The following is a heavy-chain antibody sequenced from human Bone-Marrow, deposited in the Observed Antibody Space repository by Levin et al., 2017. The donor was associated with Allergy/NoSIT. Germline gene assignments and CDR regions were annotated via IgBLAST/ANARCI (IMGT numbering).Heavy chain of an antibody. CDR2: ISYDGSNK. CDR3: VGFLYCSGGSCLHYDAFDI. V-gene: IGHV3-30*03. Sequence: GGSLRLSCAASGFTFSSYGMHWVRQAPGKGLEWVAVISYDGSNKYYADSVKGRFTISRDNSKNTLYLQMNSLRAEDTAVYYCVGFLYCSGGSCLHYDAFDIWGQGTMVTVSS. J-gene: IGHJ3*02. D-gene: IGHD2-15*01. CDR1: GFTFSSYG.